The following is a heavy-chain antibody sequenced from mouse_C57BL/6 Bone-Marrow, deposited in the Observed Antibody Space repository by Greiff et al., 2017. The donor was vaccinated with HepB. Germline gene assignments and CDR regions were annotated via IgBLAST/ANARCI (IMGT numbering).Heavy chain of an antibody. V-gene: IGHV1-64*01. Sequence: QVQLQQPGAELVKPGASVKLSCKASGYTFTSYWMHWVKQRPGQGLEWIGMIHPNSGSTNYNEKFKSKATLTVEKSSSTAYMQLSSLTSEDSAVYYCARDGSHWYFDVWGTGTTVTVSS. D-gene: IGHD2-3*01. CDR2: IHPNSGST. CDR1: GYTFTSYW. CDR3: ARDGSHWYFDV. J-gene: IGHJ1*03.